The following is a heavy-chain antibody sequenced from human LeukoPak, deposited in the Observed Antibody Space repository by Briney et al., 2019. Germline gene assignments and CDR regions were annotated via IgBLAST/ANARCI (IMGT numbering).Heavy chain of an antibody. V-gene: IGHV3-53*01. Sequence: PGGSLRLSCAASGFTFSSNYMSWVRQAPGKGLQWVSLIYSGGSTYYADSVKGRFTISRDNSKNTLYLQLNSLRAEDTAVYYCARDLGPGEGSDYWGQGTLVTVSS. CDR2: IYSGGST. D-gene: IGHD7-27*01. CDR1: GFTFSSNY. J-gene: IGHJ4*02. CDR3: ARDLGPGEGSDY.